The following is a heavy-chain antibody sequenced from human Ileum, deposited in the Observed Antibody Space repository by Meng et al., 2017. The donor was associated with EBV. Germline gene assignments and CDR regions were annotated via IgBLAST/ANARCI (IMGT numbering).Heavy chain of an antibody. Sequence: QGQLVESGGGLVKPGGSLGLSWAASGFTFSDYYMSWIRQAPGKGLEWLSYITSSGHAVEYADSVKGRFTISRDNAKNSLYLQMNSLRAEDTAVYYCARENSGGFSGCDYWGQGTLVTVSS. CDR2: ITSSGHAV. CDR1: GFTFSDYY. V-gene: IGHV3-11*01. D-gene: IGHD5-12*01. CDR3: ARENSGGFSGCDY. J-gene: IGHJ4*02.